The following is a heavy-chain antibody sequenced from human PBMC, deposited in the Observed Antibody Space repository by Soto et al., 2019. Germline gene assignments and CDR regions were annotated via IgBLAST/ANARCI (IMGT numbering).Heavy chain of an antibody. D-gene: IGHD2-21*01. V-gene: IGHV4-59*01. CDR2: IYYSGST. Sequence: SETLSLTGAVSGGSISSYYWSCIRQPPGKGLEWIGYIYYSGSTNYNPSLKSRVTISVDTSKNQFSLKLSSVTAADTAVYYCARENLYCGGDCYPNYYYYYMDVWGKGTTVTVSS. CDR3: ARENLYCGGDCYPNYYYYYMDV. CDR1: GGSISSYY. J-gene: IGHJ6*03.